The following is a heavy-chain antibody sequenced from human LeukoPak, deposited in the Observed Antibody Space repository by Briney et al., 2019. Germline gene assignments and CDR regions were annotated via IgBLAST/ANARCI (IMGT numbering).Heavy chain of an antibody. Sequence: GESLKIPCKGSGYSFTNYWIGWVRQMPGKGLEWMGIIYPGDSDTRYSPSFQGQVTISADKSISTAYLQWNILKAADTAMYYCARQGITIFRQGFDPWGQGTLVTVSS. CDR3: ARQGITIFRQGFDP. V-gene: IGHV5-51*01. J-gene: IGHJ5*02. CDR2: IYPGDSDT. CDR1: GYSFTNYW. D-gene: IGHD3-3*01.